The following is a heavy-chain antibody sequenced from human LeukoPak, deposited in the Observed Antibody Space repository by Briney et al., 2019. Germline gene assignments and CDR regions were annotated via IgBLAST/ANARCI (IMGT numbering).Heavy chain of an antibody. CDR2: INSDGSST. Sequence: QAGGSLRLSCAASGFTFSSYAMHWVRQAPGKGLVWVSRINSDGSSTSYADSVKGRFTISRDNAKNTLYLQMHSLRAEDTAVYYCVRGGYNYWYFDYWGQGALVTVSS. J-gene: IGHJ4*02. D-gene: IGHD5-24*01. V-gene: IGHV3-74*01. CDR3: VRGGYNYWYFDY. CDR1: GFTFSSYA.